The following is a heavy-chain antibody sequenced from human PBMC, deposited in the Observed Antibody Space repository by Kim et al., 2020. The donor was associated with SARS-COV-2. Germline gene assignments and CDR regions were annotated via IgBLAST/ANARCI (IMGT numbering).Heavy chain of an antibody. V-gene: IGHV4-31*03. CDR1: GGSISSGGYY. J-gene: IGHJ3*02. CDR3: ARAPRRTAAAPPKGAFDI. D-gene: IGHD6-13*01. Sequence: TLSLTCTVSGGSISSGGYYWSWIRQHPGKGLEWIGYIYYSGSTYYNPSLKSRVTISVDTSKNQFSLKLSSVTAADTAVYYCARAPRRTAAAPPKGAFDIWGQGTMVTVSS. CDR2: IYYSGST.